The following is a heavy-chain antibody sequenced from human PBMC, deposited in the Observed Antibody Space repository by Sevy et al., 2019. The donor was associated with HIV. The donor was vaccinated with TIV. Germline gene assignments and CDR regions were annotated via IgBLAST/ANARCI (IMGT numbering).Heavy chain of an antibody. J-gene: IGHJ4*02. D-gene: IGHD6-13*01. V-gene: IGHV3-30*02. Sequence: GGSLRLSCAASGFTFSNYGMHWVRQVPGKGLEWVTFIRYDGSDKYYAASVKGRFTICRDDSKNTFYLQMDSLRPEDTAIYYCAKDLAGPGRRYFDYWGQGTLVTVSS. CDR2: IRYDGSDK. CDR1: GFTFSNYG. CDR3: AKDLAGPGRRYFDY.